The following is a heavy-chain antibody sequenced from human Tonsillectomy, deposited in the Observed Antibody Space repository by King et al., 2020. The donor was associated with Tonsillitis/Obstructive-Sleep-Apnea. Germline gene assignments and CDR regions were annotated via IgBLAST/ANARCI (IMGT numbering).Heavy chain of an antibody. Sequence: VQLVESGGGLVKPGGSLRLSCAASGVTFSNAWMNWVRQAPGKGLEWVGRIKSKSDGGTTDYAAPVKGRFTISRDDSKNTRYLQMNSLKTGDTAVYYCTTAPVWGSDYWGQGTLVTVSS. V-gene: IGHV3-15*07. D-gene: IGHD3-16*01. CDR1: GVTFSNAW. J-gene: IGHJ4*02. CDR3: TTAPVWGSDY. CDR2: IKSKSDGGTT.